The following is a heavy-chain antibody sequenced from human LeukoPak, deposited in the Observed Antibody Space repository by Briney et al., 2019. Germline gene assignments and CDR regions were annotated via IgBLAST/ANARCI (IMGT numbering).Heavy chain of an antibody. D-gene: IGHD6-19*01. CDR2: ISYDGSNK. V-gene: IGHV3-30*18. CDR1: GFTFSSYG. CDR3: AKDIGRQWLALDY. J-gene: IGHJ4*02. Sequence: VGSLRLSCAASGFTFSSYGMHWVRQAPGKGLGWVAVISYDGSNKYYADSVKGRFTISRDNSKNTLYLQMNSLRAEDTAVYYCAKDIGRQWLALDYWGQGTLVTVSS.